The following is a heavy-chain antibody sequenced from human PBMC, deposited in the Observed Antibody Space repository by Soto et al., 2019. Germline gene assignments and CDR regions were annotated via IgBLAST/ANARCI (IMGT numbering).Heavy chain of an antibody. CDR1: GGSISSGGYY. CDR3: ARDCISPGYYYYGMDV. CDR2: IYYSGST. V-gene: IGHV4-31*03. Sequence: SETLSLTCTVSGGSISSGGYYWSWIRQHPGKGLEWIGYIYYSGSTYYNPSLKSRVTISVDTSKNQFSLKLSSVTAADTAVYYCARDCISPGYYYYGMDVWGQGTTVIVSS. J-gene: IGHJ6*02. D-gene: IGHD3-3*02.